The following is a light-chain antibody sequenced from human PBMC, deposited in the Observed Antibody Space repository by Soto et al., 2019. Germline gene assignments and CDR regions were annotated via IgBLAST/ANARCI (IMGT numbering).Light chain of an antibody. J-gene: IGLJ3*02. Sequence: QSVLTQPPSMSGAPGQRVTISCTGSSSNIGAGYDVHWYQQLPGTAPKLLIYGNSNRPSGVPDRFSGSKSGTSASLAITGLQAEDESDYYCQSFDSTLSGSGFGGGTKVTVL. CDR1: SSNIGAGYD. CDR3: QSFDSTLSGSG. CDR2: GNS. V-gene: IGLV1-40*01.